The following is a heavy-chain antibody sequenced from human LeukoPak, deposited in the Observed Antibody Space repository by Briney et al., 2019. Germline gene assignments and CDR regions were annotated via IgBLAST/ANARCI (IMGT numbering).Heavy chain of an antibody. CDR2: ISSTSSTI. CDR3: VRDASGYS. D-gene: IGHD2-15*01. CDR1: GFTFSSYS. V-gene: IGHV3-48*01. Sequence: GRSLRLSCAASGFTFSSYSMNWVRQAPGKGLECVSYISSTSSTIYYANSVRGRFTISRDNAKNSLYLQMDSLRVEDTAVYYCVRDASGYSWGQGTLVTVSS. J-gene: IGHJ4*02.